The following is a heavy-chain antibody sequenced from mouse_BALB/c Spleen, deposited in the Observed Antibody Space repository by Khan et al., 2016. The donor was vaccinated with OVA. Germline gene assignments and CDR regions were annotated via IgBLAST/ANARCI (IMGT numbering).Heavy chain of an antibody. Sequence: EVELVESGPGLVKPSLSLSLTCTVTGYSITSEYAWNWIRQFPGNKLEWMGYIDYSGITRFNPSLKSRTSITRDTFKNQFFLQLNSVTAEDTATYYCARKDYYDYDPFPYWGQGTLVTVSA. CDR2: IDYSGIT. D-gene: IGHD2-4*01. J-gene: IGHJ3*01. CDR3: ARKDYYDYDPFPY. V-gene: IGHV3-2*02. CDR1: GYSITSEYA.